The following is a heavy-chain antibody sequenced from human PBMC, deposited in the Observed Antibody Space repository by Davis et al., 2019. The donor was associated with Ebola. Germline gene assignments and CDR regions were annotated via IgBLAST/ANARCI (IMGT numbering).Heavy chain of an antibody. CDR2: INPSGTT. CDR1: GYSISNGYY. V-gene: IGHV4-38-2*02. CDR3: ARHTHEYSSFGY. Sequence: SETLSLTCTVSGYSISNGYYWGWIRQPPGKGLEWIGSINPSGTTYYNPSLKSRVTISVDTSKNQFSLKLSSVTAADTAVYYCARHTHEYSSFGYWGQGTLVTVSS. D-gene: IGHD6-6*01. J-gene: IGHJ4*02.